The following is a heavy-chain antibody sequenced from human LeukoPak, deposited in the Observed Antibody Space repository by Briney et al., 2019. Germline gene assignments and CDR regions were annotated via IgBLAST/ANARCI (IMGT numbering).Heavy chain of an antibody. CDR3: ARGLGGSWYSPDY. J-gene: IGHJ4*02. CDR1: GFTFSSYS. D-gene: IGHD6-13*01. V-gene: IGHV3-21*01. CDR2: ITGSSSYI. Sequence: GGSLRLSCAASGFTFSSYSMNWVRQAPGKGLEWVSSITGSSSYIYYADLVKGRFTISRDNAKNSLYLQINSLRAEDTAVYYCARGLGGSWYSPDYWGQGTLVTVSS.